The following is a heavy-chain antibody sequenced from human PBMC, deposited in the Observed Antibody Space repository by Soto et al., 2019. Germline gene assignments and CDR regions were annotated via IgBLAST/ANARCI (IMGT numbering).Heavy chain of an antibody. J-gene: IGHJ4*02. CDR3: ASGVDFDY. CDR2: IIPMFETA. V-gene: IGHV1-69*01. CDR1: GGTFSTST. Sequence: QVQLVQSGAEVQKPGSSVKVTCKASGGTFSTSTLSWVRQAPGQGPEWMGGIIPMFETANYAQKFQGSVTITADESTKTGYMELSSLRSEDTAVYYYASGVDFDYWGQGTLVTVSS. D-gene: IGHD2-15*01.